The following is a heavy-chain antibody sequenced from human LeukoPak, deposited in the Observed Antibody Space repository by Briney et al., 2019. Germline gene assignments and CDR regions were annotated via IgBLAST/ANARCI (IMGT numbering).Heavy chain of an antibody. CDR3: AKDRSTGWYAGFDY. D-gene: IGHD6-19*01. CDR1: GFTFSSYG. Sequence: GRSLRLSCAASGFTFSSYGIHWVRQAPGKGPEWVAVISYDGNNEYYADSVKGRFTISRDNSKSTLYLQMNSLRAEDTAVYYCAKDRSTGWYAGFDYWGQGTLVTVSS. CDR2: ISYDGNNE. J-gene: IGHJ4*02. V-gene: IGHV3-30*18.